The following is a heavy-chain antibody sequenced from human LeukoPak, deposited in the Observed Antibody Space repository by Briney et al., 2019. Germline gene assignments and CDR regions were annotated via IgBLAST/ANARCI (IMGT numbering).Heavy chain of an antibody. CDR2: ISGSGGST. CDR1: GFTFSSYA. V-gene: IGHV3-23*01. D-gene: IGHD2-15*01. CDR3: AKRDHYCSGGSCYFGPFDY. Sequence: QTGGSLRLSCAAPGFTFSSYAMSWVRQAPGKRLEWVSVISGSGGSTSYADSVKGRFTISRENSKNTFYMKMYSLRDEVTAVYSCAKRDHYCSGGSCYFGPFDYWGQGTLVTVSS. J-gene: IGHJ4*02.